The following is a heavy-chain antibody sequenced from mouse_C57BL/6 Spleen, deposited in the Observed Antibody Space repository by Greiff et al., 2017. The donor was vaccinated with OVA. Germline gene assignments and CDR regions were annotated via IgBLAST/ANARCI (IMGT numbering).Heavy chain of an antibody. CDR3: AMLSNPYYYAMDY. CDR1: GYTFTSYW. J-gene: IGHJ4*01. D-gene: IGHD2-5*01. CDR2: IHPSDSDT. V-gene: IGHV1-74*01. Sequence: VQLQQPGAELVKPGASVKVSCKASGYTFTSYWMHWVKQRPGHGLEWIGRIHPSDSDTNYNQKFKGKATLTVDKSSSTAYMQLSSLTSEDSAVYYCAMLSNPYYYAMDYWGQGTSVTVSS.